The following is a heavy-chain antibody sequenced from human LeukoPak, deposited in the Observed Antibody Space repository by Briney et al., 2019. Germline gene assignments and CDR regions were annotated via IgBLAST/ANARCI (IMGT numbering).Heavy chain of an antibody. J-gene: IGHJ6*02. V-gene: IGHV1-69*04. D-gene: IGHD3-10*01. CDR1: GYTFTSYG. CDR3: ARDQGVTDPPPYGLDV. CDR2: IIPILDIA. Sequence: SVKVSCKASGYTFTSYGISWVRQAPGQGLECMGRIIPILDIATYAQKFQGRVTITADKSTSTAYMELSSLSSEDTAVYYCARDQGVTDPPPYGLDVWGQGTTVTVSS.